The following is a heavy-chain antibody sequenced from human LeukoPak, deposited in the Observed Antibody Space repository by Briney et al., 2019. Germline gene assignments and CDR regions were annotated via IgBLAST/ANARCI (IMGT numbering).Heavy chain of an antibody. Sequence: SETLSLTCTVSGGSISSGGYYWSWIRQHPGKGLEWIGYIYYSGSTYYNPSLKSRVTISVDTSKNQFSLKLSSVTAADTAVYYCARVRNVVVPAAKYVDYWGQGTLVTVSS. CDR1: GGSISSGGYY. CDR3: ARVRNVVVPAAKYVDY. J-gene: IGHJ4*02. V-gene: IGHV4-31*03. CDR2: IYYSGST. D-gene: IGHD2-2*01.